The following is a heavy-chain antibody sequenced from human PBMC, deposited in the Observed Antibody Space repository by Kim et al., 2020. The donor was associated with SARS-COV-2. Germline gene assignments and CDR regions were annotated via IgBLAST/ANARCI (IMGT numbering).Heavy chain of an antibody. J-gene: IGHJ4*02. CDR2: IYYSGST. D-gene: IGHD4-17*01. V-gene: IGHV4-59*08. CDR3: ARHYGDYGGYFDY. CDR1: GGSISSYY. Sequence: SETLSLTCTVSGGSISSYYWSWIRQPPGKGLEWIGYIYYSGSTNYNPSLKSRVTISVDTSKNQFSLKLSSVTAADTAVYYCARHYGDYGGYFDYWGQGTLVTVSS.